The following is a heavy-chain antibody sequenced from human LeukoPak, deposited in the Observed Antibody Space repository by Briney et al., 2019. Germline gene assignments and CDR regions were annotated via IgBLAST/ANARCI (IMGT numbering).Heavy chain of an antibody. V-gene: IGHV4-59*01. CDR2: INYSGNT. CDR1: GGSIRSYY. CDR3: ARGAVNVAARYFDW. D-gene: IGHD6-6*01. J-gene: IGHJ4*02. Sequence: SETLSHTCTVSGGSIRSYYWSWIRQPPGKGLEWIGYINYSGNTDYNPSLKSRVTVSVDTSKNQFSLNLRSVTAADAAVYYCARGAVNVAARYFDWWGQGTLVTVSS.